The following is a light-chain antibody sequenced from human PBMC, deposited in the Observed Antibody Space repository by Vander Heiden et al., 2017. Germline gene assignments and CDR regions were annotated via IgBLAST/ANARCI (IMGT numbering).Light chain of an antibody. V-gene: IGKV4-1*01. Sequence: DIVMTQSPASLAVSLGERATINCKSSQSVLYSSNNKNYLAWYRQKPGQPPELLISWASTRESGVPDRFSGSGSGTDFTLTISSLQAEDVAVYYCQQYYTTPTFGQGTRLEIK. J-gene: IGKJ5*01. CDR3: QQYYTTPT. CDR2: WAS. CDR1: QSVLYSSNNKNY.